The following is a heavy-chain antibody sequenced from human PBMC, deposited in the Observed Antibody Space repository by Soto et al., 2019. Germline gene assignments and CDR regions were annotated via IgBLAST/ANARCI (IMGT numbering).Heavy chain of an antibody. V-gene: IGHV1-69*13. Sequence: PVKVSCKASGGTFSSYAINWVRQAPGQGLEWMGGIIPISGTANYAQKFQVRVTITADESTSTAYMELSSLRSEDTAVYYCAGDDRTTLGAFDIWGQVTMVTVAS. CDR3: AGDDRTTLGAFDI. J-gene: IGHJ3*02. CDR1: GGTFSSYA. CDR2: IIPISGTA. D-gene: IGHD1-7*01.